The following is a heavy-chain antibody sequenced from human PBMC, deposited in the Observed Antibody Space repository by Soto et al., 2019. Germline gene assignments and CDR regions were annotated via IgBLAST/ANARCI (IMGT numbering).Heavy chain of an antibody. CDR2: IYYSGST. CDR1: GGSISSYY. D-gene: IGHD2-2*01. V-gene: IGHV4-59*12. J-gene: IGHJ5*02. Sequence: SETLSLTCTVSGGSISSYYWSWIRQPPGKGLEWIGYIYYSGSTNYNPSLKSRVTISVDTSKNQFSLKLSSVTAADTAVYYCARGHFLARDVVVPAVIVDVGWFAPGGQEPLVTVP. CDR3: ARGHFLARDVVVPAVIVDVGWFAP.